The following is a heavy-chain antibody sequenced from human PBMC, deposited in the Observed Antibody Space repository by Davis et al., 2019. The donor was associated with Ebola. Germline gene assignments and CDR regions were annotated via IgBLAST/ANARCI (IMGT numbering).Heavy chain of an antibody. J-gene: IGHJ4*02. CDR1: GGSMSSYY. CDR3: ARTPQYSNYGAYFDY. Sequence: SETLSLTCTVSGGSMSSYYWSWIRQPPGKGLEWIGNIYYSGATNYNPSLKGRATISGDTSNNQFPLKLRSVTAADTAMYYCARTPQYSNYGAYFDYWGQGTLVTVSS. D-gene: IGHD4-11*01. CDR2: IYYSGAT. V-gene: IGHV4-59*01.